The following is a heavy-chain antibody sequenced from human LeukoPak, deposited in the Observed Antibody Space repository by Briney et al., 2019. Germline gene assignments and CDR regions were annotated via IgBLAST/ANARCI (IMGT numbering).Heavy chain of an antibody. CDR3: ARRYYYGSGSYYTHYYYYGMDV. V-gene: IGHV3-48*03. Sequence: GGSLRLSCAASGFTFSSYEMNWVRQAPGKGLEWVSYISISGSTIYYADSVKGRFTISRDNAKNSLYLQMNSLRAEDTAVYYCARRYYYGSGSYYTHYYYYGMDVWGQGTTVTVSS. D-gene: IGHD3-10*01. CDR2: ISISGSTI. CDR1: GFTFSSYE. J-gene: IGHJ6*02.